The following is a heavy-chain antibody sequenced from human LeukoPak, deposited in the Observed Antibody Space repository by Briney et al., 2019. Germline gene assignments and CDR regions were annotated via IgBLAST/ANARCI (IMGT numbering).Heavy chain of an antibody. CDR2: IYYSGST. CDR1: GGSISSSYY. Sequence: PSETLSLTCTVSGGSISSSYYWGWIRQPPGKGLEWIGSIYYSGSTYYNPSLRSRVTISVDKSKNQFFLKLSSVTATDTAVYYCARRVHSSSGSSYFDYWGQETLVTVSS. J-gene: IGHJ4*02. V-gene: IGHV4-39*07. D-gene: IGHD6-13*01. CDR3: ARRVHSSSGSSYFDY.